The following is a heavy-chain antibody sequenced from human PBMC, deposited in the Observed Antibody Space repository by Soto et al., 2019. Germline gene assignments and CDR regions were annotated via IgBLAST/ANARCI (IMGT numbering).Heavy chain of an antibody. CDR2: INTGNGNT. CDR3: ARGLGGYLDYPGY. J-gene: IGHJ4*02. D-gene: IGHD3-16*02. Sequence: ASVKVSCKASGYTFTNYAMHWMRQAPGQRLEWMGWINTGNGNTKYSQKFQGRVTITRDASASTAYVELSSLRTEDTAVYYCARGLGGYLDYPGYWGQGTLVTVSS. V-gene: IGHV1-3*04. CDR1: GYTFTNYA.